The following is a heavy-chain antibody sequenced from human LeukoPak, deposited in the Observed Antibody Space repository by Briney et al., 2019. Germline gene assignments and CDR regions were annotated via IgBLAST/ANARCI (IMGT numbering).Heavy chain of an antibody. CDR1: GFTVSSNY. D-gene: IGHD2-15*01. CDR2: IYSGGST. CDR3: AKAEVVVVAAFDY. J-gene: IGHJ4*02. V-gene: IGHV3-53*01. Sequence: GGSLRLSCAAYGFTVSSNYMSWVRQAPGKGLEWVSVIYSGGSTYYADSVKGRFTISRDNSKNTLYLQMNSLRAEDTAVYYCAKAEVVVVAAFDYWGQGTLVTVSS.